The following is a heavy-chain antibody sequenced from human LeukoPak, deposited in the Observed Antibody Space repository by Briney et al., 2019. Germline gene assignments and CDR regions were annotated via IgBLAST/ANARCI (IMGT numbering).Heavy chain of an antibody. CDR3: VTEEVTAGAFDF. V-gene: IGHV3-66*01. D-gene: IGHD2-21*02. CDR2: IYTGGKT. CDR1: GFSVSHKF. Sequence: PGGSLRLSCAASGFSVSHKFMDWVRQAPGKGLEWVSVIYTGGKTGYADSVKGRFTISRDNSKNTLFLQMNSLRGADTAVYYCVTEEVTAGAFDFWGQGTMVTVSS. J-gene: IGHJ3*01.